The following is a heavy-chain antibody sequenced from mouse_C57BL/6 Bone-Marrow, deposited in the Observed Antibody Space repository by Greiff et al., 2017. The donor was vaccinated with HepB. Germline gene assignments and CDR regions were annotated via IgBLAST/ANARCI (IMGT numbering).Heavy chain of an antibody. CDR3: AIYDYDDGYAMDY. CDR2: IYPRDGST. CDR1: GYTFTDHT. Sequence: VKLMESDAELVKPGASVKISCKVSGYTFTDHTIHWMKQRPEQGLEWIGYIYPRDGSTKYNEKFKGKATLTADKSSSTAYMQLNSLTSEDSAVYFCAIYDYDDGYAMDYWGQGTSVTVSS. J-gene: IGHJ4*01. D-gene: IGHD2-4*01. V-gene: IGHV1-78*01.